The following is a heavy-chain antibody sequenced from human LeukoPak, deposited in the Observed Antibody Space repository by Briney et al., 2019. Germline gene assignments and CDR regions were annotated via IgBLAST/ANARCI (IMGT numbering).Heavy chain of an antibody. CDR3: ARDRQRRYYGSRSSGFDP. CDR1: GGSISSYY. CDR2: IYYSGST. V-gene: IGHV4-59*01. D-gene: IGHD3-22*01. Sequence: TSETLSLTCTVSGGSISSYYWSWIRQPPGKGLEWIGYIYYSGSTNYNPSLKSRVTISVDTSKNQFSLKLSSVTAADTAVYYCARDRQRRYYGSRSSGFDPWGQGTLVTVSS. J-gene: IGHJ5*02.